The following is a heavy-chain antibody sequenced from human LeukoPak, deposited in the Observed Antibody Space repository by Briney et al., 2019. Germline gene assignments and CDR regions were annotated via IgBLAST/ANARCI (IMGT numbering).Heavy chain of an antibody. J-gene: IGHJ4*02. Sequence: GASVKVSCKASGYTFTGYYMHWVRQAPGQGLEWMGWINPNSGGTNYAQKFQGRVTMTRDTSISTAYMELSRLRSDDTAVYYCARDFTIGSVWGSYRNVRFDYWGQGTLVTVSS. CDR3: ARDFTIGSVWGSYRNVRFDY. V-gene: IGHV1-2*02. CDR2: INPNSGGT. CDR1: GYTFTGYY. D-gene: IGHD3-16*02.